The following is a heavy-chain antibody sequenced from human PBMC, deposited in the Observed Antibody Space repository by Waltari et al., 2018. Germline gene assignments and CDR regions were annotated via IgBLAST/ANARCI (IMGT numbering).Heavy chain of an antibody. CDR1: GYTFTSYD. Sequence: VQLVQSGAEVKEPGASVKGSCKASGYTFTSYDINCVRQATGQGLEWMGWMNPNSGNTGYAQKFQGRVTITRNTSISTAYMELSSLRSEDTAVYYCARGRSGYYYYSYMDVWGKGTTVTVSS. V-gene: IGHV1-8*03. CDR2: MNPNSGNT. J-gene: IGHJ6*03. CDR3: ARGRSGYYYYSYMDV.